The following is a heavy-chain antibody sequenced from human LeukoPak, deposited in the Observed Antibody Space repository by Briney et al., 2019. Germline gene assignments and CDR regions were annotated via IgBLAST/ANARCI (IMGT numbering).Heavy chain of an antibody. J-gene: IGHJ4*02. V-gene: IGHV4-34*01. CDR3: ARGLTGTTATSS. CDR1: GGSFSGYY. Sequence: PSETLSLTCAVYGGSFSGYYWSWIRQPPGKGLEWIGEINHGGSTNYNPSLKSRVTISVDTSKNQFSLKLSSVTAADTAVYYCARGLTGTTATSSWGQGTLVTVSS. CDR2: INHGGST. D-gene: IGHD1-7*01.